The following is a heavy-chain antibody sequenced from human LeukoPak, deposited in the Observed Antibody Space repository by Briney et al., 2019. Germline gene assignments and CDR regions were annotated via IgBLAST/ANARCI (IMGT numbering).Heavy chain of an antibody. J-gene: IGHJ4*02. V-gene: IGHV3-53*01. D-gene: IGHD3-3*01. Sequence: GGSLRLSCAASGFTVSSNYMSWVRQAPGKGLEWVSVIYSGGSTYYADSVKGRFTISRDNSKNTLYLQMNSLRAEDTAVYYCAKVHYDFWSGYYDYWGQGTLVTVSS. CDR1: GFTVSSNY. CDR3: AKVHYDFWSGYYDY. CDR2: IYSGGST.